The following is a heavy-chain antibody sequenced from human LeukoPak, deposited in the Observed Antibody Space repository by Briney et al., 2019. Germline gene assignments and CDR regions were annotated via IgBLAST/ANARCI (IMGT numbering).Heavy chain of an antibody. CDR2: VVPMFGIR. CDR3: ATEPSRSYSFDHLDF. J-gene: IGHJ4*02. D-gene: IGHD5-12*01. Sequence: SVKVSCKTSGGTFNNYAISWVRQAPGQGLEWMGRVVPMFGIRNYPQTFRGRVNITADKVTNTVYMELRSLRAEDTAIYYCATEPSRSYSFDHLDFWGLGTPVTVSS. CDR1: GGTFNNYA. V-gene: IGHV1-69*04.